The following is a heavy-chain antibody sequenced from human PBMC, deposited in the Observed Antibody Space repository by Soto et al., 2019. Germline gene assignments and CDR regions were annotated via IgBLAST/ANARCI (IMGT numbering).Heavy chain of an antibody. D-gene: IGHD6-6*01. J-gene: IGHJ6*02. CDR1: GFTFSSYD. CDR3: ARRSFAARGQYYYGMDV. Sequence: GGSLRLSCAASGFTFSSYDMHWVRQATGKGLEWVSAIGTPGDTYYPGSVQGRFTISRENAKNSLYLQMNSLRAEDTAVYYCARRSFAARGQYYYGMDVWGQGTTVTVSS. V-gene: IGHV3-13*01. CDR2: IGTPGDT.